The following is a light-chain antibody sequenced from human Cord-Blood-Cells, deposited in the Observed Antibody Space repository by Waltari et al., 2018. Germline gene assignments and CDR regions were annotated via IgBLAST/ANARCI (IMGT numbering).Light chain of an antibody. CDR3: CSYAGSYTVV. CDR2: DVS. CDR1: SSDVGGYNY. J-gene: IGLJ2*01. Sequence: QSALPQPRSVSVSPGQSLTTSCTGTSSDVGGYNYVSWYQQHPGKAPKLMIYDVSKRPSGVPDRFSGSKSGNTASLTISGLQAEDEADYYCCSYAGSYTVVFGGGTKLTVL. V-gene: IGLV2-11*01.